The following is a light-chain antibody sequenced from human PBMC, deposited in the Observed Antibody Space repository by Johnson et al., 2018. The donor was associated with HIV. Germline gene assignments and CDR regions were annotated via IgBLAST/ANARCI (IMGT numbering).Light chain of an antibody. CDR2: ENH. CDR1: SSNIEHNY. V-gene: IGLV1-51*02. Sequence: QSVLTQPPSVSAAPGQKVTISCSGSSSNIEHNYISWYQQLPGTAPKLLIYENHKRPSGIPDRFSGSKSGPSATLGITGLPTGDEADYYCVTWDISLRSYVFGTATKVTVL. CDR3: VTWDISLRSYV. J-gene: IGLJ1*01.